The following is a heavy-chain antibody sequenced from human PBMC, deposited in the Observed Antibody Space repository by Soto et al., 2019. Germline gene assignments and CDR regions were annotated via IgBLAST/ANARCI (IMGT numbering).Heavy chain of an antibody. CDR1: GFTFGDYA. J-gene: IGHJ4*02. V-gene: IGHV3-49*03. CDR3: TRDYSGYSGYDFIFDY. D-gene: IGHD5-12*01. Sequence: SLRLSCTASGFTFGDYAMSWFRQAPGQGLEWVGFIRSKAYGGTTEYAASVKGRFTISRDDSKSIAYLQMNSLKTEDTAVYYCTRDYSGYSGYDFIFDYWGQGTLVTVSS. CDR2: IRSKAYGGTT.